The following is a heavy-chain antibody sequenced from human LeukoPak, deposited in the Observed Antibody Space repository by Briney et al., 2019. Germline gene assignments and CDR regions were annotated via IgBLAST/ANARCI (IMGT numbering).Heavy chain of an antibody. D-gene: IGHD2-8*01. CDR3: ARGMGLYGDV. Sequence: ASVKVSCKASGYTFTSYAMHWVRQAPGQRLEWMGWSNAGNGNTKYSQEFQGRVTITRDTSTSTVYMELSSLRSEDTAVYYCARGMGLYGDVWGQGTTVTVSS. CDR2: SNAGNGNT. V-gene: IGHV1-3*02. CDR1: GYTFTSYA. J-gene: IGHJ6*02.